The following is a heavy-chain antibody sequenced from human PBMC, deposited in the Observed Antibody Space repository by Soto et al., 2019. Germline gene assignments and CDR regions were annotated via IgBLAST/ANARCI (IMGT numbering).Heavy chain of an antibody. D-gene: IGHD6-19*01. CDR3: ARRQQWPNHFDY. CDR2: MNPNSGNT. Sequence: QVQLVQSGAEVKKPGASVKVSCKASGYTFTSYDINWVRQATGQGLEWMGWMNPNSGNTGYAQKFQDRVTMTRNTSISTAYMELSSLRSEDTAVYYCARRQQWPNHFDYWGQGTLVTVSS. V-gene: IGHV1-8*01. CDR1: GYTFTSYD. J-gene: IGHJ4*02.